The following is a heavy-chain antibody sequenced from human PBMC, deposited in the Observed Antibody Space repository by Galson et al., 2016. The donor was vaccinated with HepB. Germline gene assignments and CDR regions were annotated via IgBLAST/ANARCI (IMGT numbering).Heavy chain of an antibody. V-gene: IGHV2-5*02. CDR2: IYWDDDK. J-gene: IGHJ4*02. Sequence: PALVKPTQTLTLTCTFSGFSLTNGGVGVGWIRQPPGKALEWLALIYWDDDKRYSPSLKNRLTNAKDTSKNPVVLVKANMDPVDTGTYYCARSLGTAIFDYWGQGSLVLVSS. D-gene: IGHD1-7*01. CDR3: ARSLGTAIFDY. CDR1: GFSLTNGGVG.